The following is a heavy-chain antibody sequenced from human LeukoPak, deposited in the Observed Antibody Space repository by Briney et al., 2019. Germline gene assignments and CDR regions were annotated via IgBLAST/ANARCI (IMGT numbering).Heavy chain of an antibody. CDR2: IYNSGST. CDR1: GGSISRGSYY. CDR3: ARQTFGVLYFDS. J-gene: IGHJ4*02. D-gene: IGHD3-10*01. V-gene: IGHV4-61*02. Sequence: PSQTLSLTCIVSGGSISRGSYYWNWIRQPAGKGLEWMGRIYNSGSTNYNPSLKSRVSISTDMSKNQVSLTLNSVTAADTAVYYCARQTFGVLYFDSWGQGTLVIVSS.